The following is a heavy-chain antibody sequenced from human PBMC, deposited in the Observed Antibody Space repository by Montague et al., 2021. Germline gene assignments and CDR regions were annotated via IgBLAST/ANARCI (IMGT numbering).Heavy chain of an antibody. J-gene: IGHJ6*03. Sequence: WLALIYWNDDKRYNTSLKSRLTITKDTSKNQVVLTMTNTDPVDTATYYCARQNTCWYYDMDDWGHGTNVTVSS. CDR2: IYWNDDK. CDR3: ARQNTCWYYDMDD. D-gene: IGHD1/OR15-1a*01. V-gene: IGHV2-5*01.